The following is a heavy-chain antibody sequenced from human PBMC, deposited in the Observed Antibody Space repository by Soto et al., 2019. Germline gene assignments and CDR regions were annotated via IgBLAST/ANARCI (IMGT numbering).Heavy chain of an antibody. CDR1: GFTLGEAC. J-gene: IGHJ4*02. Sequence: DVQLEESGGAWVRLGGSLSLSCAGSGFTLGEACLGWVRQVPGKGLEWVGSVKRKSDGKTTDYAAPVTGRFTISRDDSKPTVYLQMNSLKIEDTGIYYCVAGSPFEYWGQGTLVTVSS. V-gene: IGHV3-15*02. D-gene: IGHD1-26*01. CDR3: VAGSPFEY. CDR2: VKRKSDGKTT.